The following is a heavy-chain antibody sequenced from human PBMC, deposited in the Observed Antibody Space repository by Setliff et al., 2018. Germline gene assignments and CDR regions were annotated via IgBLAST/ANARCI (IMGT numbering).Heavy chain of an antibody. CDR2: IGHTGSI. J-gene: IGHJ4*02. CDR3: ARDLGHGGDSDY. V-gene: IGHV4-38-2*02. CDR1: GYSISSGYI. D-gene: IGHD2-21*02. Sequence: SETLSLTCTVSGYSISSGYIWGWIRQPPGKGLEWVGNIGHTGSINYNPSLKSRLTISQDTSKNQVSLKLSSVTATDTAVYYCARDLGHGGDSDYWGQGILVTVSS.